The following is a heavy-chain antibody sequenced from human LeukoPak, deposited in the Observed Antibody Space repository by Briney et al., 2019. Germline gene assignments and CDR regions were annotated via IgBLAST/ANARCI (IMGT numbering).Heavy chain of an antibody. V-gene: IGHV4-39*07. CDR3: ATHDFWSGYPTDY. D-gene: IGHD3-3*01. CDR2: ISHSGST. Sequence: PSETLSLTCSVSGGSITGSSFYWGWIRQPPGKGLEWIGEISHSGSTNYNPSLKSRVTISVDTSKNQFSLKLSSVTAADTAVYYCATHDFWSGYPTDYWGQGTLVTVSS. CDR1: GGSITGSSFY. J-gene: IGHJ4*02.